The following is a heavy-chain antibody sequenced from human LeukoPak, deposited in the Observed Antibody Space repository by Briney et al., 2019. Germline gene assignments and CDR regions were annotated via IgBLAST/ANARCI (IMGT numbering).Heavy chain of an antibody. V-gene: IGHV4-34*01. J-gene: IGHJ6*03. D-gene: IGHD2-2*02. CDR1: GGSFSGYY. Sequence: SETLSLTCAVYGGSFSGYYWSWIRQPPGKGLEWIGEINHSGSTNYNPSLKSRVTISVDTSKNQFSLKLSSVTAAGTAVYYCARGLMGYCSSTSCYTGYSSSWYRYYYYMDVWGKGTTVTVSS. CDR2: INHSGST. CDR3: ARGLMGYCSSTSCYTGYSSSWYRYYYYMDV.